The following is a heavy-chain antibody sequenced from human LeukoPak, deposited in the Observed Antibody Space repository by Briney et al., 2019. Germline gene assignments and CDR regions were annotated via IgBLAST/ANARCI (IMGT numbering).Heavy chain of an antibody. CDR1: GFTVSSNY. D-gene: IGHD2-2*01. V-gene: IGHV3-53*01. Sequence: GGSLRLSCAASGFTVSSNYMSWVRQAPGKGLEWVSVIYSGGSTYYADSVKGRFTISRDNSKNTLYLQMNSLRAEDTAVYYCARVTGTKYYYYMDVWGKGTTVTVSS. CDR2: IYSGGST. J-gene: IGHJ6*03. CDR3: ARVTGTKYYYYMDV.